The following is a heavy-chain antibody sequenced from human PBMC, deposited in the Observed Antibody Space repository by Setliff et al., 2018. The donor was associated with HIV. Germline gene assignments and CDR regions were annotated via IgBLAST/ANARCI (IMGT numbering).Heavy chain of an antibody. V-gene: IGHV3-21*01. CDR1: GFTFSSYS. J-gene: IGHJ4*02. D-gene: IGHD3-3*01. Sequence: GGSLRLSCAASGFTFSSYSMNWVRQAPGKGLEWVSSISSSSSYIYYADSVKGRFTISRDNAKNSLYLQMNSLRAEDTAVYYCASARIPTGGVSTSLDFWGLGTLVTVSS. CDR2: ISSSSSYI. CDR3: ASARIPTGGVSTSLDF.